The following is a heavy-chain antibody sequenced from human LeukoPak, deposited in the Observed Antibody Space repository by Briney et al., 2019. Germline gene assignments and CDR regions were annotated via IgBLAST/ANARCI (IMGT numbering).Heavy chain of an antibody. V-gene: IGHV3-30*03. Sequence: PGGSLRLSCAASGFTFNSYAMHWVRQTPGKGLERVAAIAYGGSNKDHADSVKGRLTISRDNSKNTLYLQMNSLRVEDTAVYYCARVAVRESSGYNSWAPFDYWGQGTLVTVSS. CDR3: ARVAVRESSGYNSWAPFDY. CDR1: GFTFNSYA. J-gene: IGHJ4*02. D-gene: IGHD3-22*01. CDR2: IAYGGSNK.